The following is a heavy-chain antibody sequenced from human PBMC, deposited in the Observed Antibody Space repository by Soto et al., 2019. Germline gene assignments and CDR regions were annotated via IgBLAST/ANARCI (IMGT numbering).Heavy chain of an antibody. CDR2: SIPISGTA. Sequence: QVQLVQSGAEVKKPGSSVKVYCKASGGTFSSYDISWVRQAPGQGIEWMGGSIPISGTANYAQKFQGRGTITADEYTSTAYMELSSLTSEYTAVYYCARSQGSSTSLEIYYYYYYGMDVWGQGTTVTVSS. J-gene: IGHJ6*02. V-gene: IGHV1-69*01. D-gene: IGHD2-2*01. CDR1: GGTFSSYD. CDR3: ARSQGSSTSLEIYYYYYYGMDV.